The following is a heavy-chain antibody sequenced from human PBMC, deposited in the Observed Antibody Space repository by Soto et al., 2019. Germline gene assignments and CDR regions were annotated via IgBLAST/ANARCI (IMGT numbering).Heavy chain of an antibody. CDR2: ISPYNGRT. V-gene: IGHV1-18*01. D-gene: IGHD3-9*01. CDR3: AKDYDILTGYWYYFDY. J-gene: IGHJ4*02. Sequence: ASVKVSCKASGYSFTSYGIGWVRQAPGQGPEWMGWISPYNGRTNYAQNVKGRVVMTTDISTNTVYLELRSLRSDDTAVYYCAKDYDILTGYWYYFDYWGQGTLVTSPQ. CDR1: GYSFTSYG.